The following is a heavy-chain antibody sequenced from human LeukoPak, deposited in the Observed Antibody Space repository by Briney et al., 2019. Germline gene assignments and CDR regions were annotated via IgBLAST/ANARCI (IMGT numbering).Heavy chain of an antibody. Sequence: GGSLRLSCAASGFTFSSYNMNWVRQAPGKGLEWVSSITSSSSYIYYADSVKGRFTISRDNSKNTLYLQMNSLRAEDTAVYYCARASMEILYFDYWGQGTLVTVSS. J-gene: IGHJ4*02. D-gene: IGHD2/OR15-2a*01. CDR1: GFTFSSYN. CDR2: ITSSSSYI. V-gene: IGHV3-21*01. CDR3: ARASMEILYFDY.